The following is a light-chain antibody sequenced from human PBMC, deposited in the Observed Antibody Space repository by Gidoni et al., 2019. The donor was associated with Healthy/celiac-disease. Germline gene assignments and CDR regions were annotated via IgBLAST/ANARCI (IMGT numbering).Light chain of an antibody. V-gene: IGKV1-9*01. Sequence: DIQLTQSPSFLSASVGDRVTLTCRASQGISSYLAWYQQKPGKAPKLLIYAASTLQSGVPSRFSGSGSGTEFTLTSSSLQPEDFATYYCQQINSYPVTFGQGTKVEIK. CDR3: QQINSYPVT. CDR1: QGISSY. J-gene: IGKJ1*01. CDR2: AAS.